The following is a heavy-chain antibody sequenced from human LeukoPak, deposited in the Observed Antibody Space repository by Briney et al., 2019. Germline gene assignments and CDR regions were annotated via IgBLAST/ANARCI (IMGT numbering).Heavy chain of an antibody. D-gene: IGHD3-3*01. V-gene: IGHV4-59*01. CDR1: GGSSSSYS. CDR3: ARGSGLGQPYYFDY. J-gene: IGHJ4*02. Sequence: KPSQTLSLTCTVSGGSSSSYSWSWIRQPPGKGREWIGYIYYIGSANYNPSLKSRVTISVDTSKNQFSLKLSSVTAADTAVYYCARGSGLGQPYYFDYWGQGTLVTVSS. CDR2: IYYIGSA.